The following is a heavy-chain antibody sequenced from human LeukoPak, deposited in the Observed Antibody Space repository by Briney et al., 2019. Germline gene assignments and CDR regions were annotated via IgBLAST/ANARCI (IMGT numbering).Heavy chain of an antibody. CDR1: GGSISSHY. CDR2: ISTSGST. J-gene: IGHJ5*02. V-gene: IGHV4-4*09. CDR3: ARQEYSSPLYNWFDP. Sequence: SETLSLTCTVSGGSISSHYWSWIRQPPGKGLEWIGYISTSGSTIYNPSLKSRVTISTDTSKNQFSLKLSSVTAADTAVYYCARQEYSSPLYNWFDPWGQGTLVTVSS. D-gene: IGHD6-6*01.